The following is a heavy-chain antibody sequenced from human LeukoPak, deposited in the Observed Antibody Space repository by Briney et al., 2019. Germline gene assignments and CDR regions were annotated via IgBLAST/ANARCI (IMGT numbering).Heavy chain of an antibody. V-gene: IGHV4-38-2*01. D-gene: IGHD2-8*02. J-gene: IGHJ3*02. Sequence: SETLSLTCAVSGYSISSGYYWGWIRQPPGKGLECIGNINHTGSTYYNPSLRSRVTISVDTSKNQFSLTLSSVTAADTAVYYGARHYWAPGAFDIWGQGTMVTVSS. CDR2: INHTGST. CDR1: GYSISSGYY. CDR3: ARHYWAPGAFDI.